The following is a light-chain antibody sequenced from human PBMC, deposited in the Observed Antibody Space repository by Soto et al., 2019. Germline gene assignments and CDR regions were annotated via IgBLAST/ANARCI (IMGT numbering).Light chain of an antibody. J-gene: IGLJ1*01. V-gene: IGLV2-14*01. CDR1: SSDVGGYNY. CDR2: EVS. CDR3: SSYTSSRTRV. Sequence: QSVLSQPASVSWSPGHSITISCTGTSSDVGGYNYVSWYQQHPGKAPKLMIYEVSNRPSGVSNRFSGSKSGNTASLTISGLQAEDEADYYCSSYTSSRTRVFGTGTK.